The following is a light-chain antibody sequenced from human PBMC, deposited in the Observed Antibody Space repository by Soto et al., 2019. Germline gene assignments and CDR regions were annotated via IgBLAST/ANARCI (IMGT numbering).Light chain of an antibody. CDR1: QSVSSN. CDR2: GAS. V-gene: IGKV3-15*01. CDR3: QQYSNLYT. Sequence: EIVMTQSPATLSVSPGERATLSCRARQSVSSNLAWYQHKPGQAPRLLIYGASTRATGIPARFSGSGSGTEFTLPITSLQSEDFAVYYCQQYSNLYTFGQGTKLEIK. J-gene: IGKJ2*01.